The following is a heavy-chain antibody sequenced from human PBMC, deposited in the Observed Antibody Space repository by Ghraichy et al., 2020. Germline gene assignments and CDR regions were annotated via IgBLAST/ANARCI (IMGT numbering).Heavy chain of an antibody. CDR1: GGSIISPSHY. J-gene: IGHJ5*01. Sequence: SETLSLTCTVSGGSIISPSHYWGWIRQTPGKGLEWIGSVYYSGSTHYNPALKSRVTLLVDTSNNQFSLKLTSVTATDTAVYYCARNATITGTSSNWFDSWGQGMLFTVSS. CDR2: VYYSGST. CDR3: ARNATITGTSSNWFDS. V-gene: IGHV4-39*01. D-gene: IGHD1-20*01.